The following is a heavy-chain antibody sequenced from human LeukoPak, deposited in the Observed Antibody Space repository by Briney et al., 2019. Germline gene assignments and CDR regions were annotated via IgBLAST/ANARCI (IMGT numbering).Heavy chain of an antibody. CDR2: ISSSSGYI. CDR1: GFTFSSYI. D-gene: IGHD6-13*01. Sequence: GGSLRLSCAASGFTFSSYIMNWVRQASGKGLEWVSSISSSSGYIYYADSVKGRFTIFRDNAKNSLYLQMNSLRAEDTAVYYCARDMGISAAAPFDYWGQGTLVTVSS. J-gene: IGHJ4*02. V-gene: IGHV3-21*01. CDR3: ARDMGISAAAPFDY.